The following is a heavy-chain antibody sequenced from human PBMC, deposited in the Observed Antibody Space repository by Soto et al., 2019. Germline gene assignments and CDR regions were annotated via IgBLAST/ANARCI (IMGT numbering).Heavy chain of an antibody. CDR2: VYWNEER. J-gene: IGHJ4*02. CDR3: AHYDSSGYFSHLDS. CDR1: GFSLTTTGVG. D-gene: IGHD3-22*01. V-gene: IGHV2-5*01. Sequence: QIALQESGPTVVKPTQTLTLTCTFSGFSLTTTGVGVGWIRHAPGKALEWLAMVYWNEERRYSPSLKSRLTLTQYTCKNQVVLTMTYMDPVDTATYFCAHYDSSGYFSHLDSWGQGTLVTVSS.